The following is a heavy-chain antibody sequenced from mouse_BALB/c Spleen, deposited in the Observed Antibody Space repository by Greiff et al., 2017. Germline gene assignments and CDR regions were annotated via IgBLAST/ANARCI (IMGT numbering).Heavy chain of an antibody. V-gene: IGHV1-87*01. CDR3: ATRSTMITTVYAMDY. Sequence: VKLMESGAELARPGASVKLSCKASGYTFTSYWMQWVKQRPGQGLEWIGAIYPGDGDTRYTQKFKGKATLTADKSSSTAYMQLSSLASEDSAVYYWATRSTMITTVYAMDYWGQGTSVTVSS. J-gene: IGHJ4*01. D-gene: IGHD2-4*01. CDR2: IYPGDGDT. CDR1: GYTFTSYW.